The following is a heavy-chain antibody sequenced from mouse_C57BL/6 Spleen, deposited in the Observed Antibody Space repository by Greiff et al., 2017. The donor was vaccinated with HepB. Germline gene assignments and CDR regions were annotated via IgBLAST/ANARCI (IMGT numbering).Heavy chain of an antibody. Sequence: QVQLQQSGPGLVQPSQSLSITCTVSGFSLTSYGVHWVRQSPGKGLEWLGVIWSGGSTDYNAAFISRLSISKDNSKSQVFFKMNSLQADDTAIYYCARIRQGYFDVWGTGTTVTVSS. D-gene: IGHD2-12*01. CDR1: GFSLTSYG. V-gene: IGHV2-2*01. CDR2: IWSGGST. CDR3: ARIRQGYFDV. J-gene: IGHJ1*03.